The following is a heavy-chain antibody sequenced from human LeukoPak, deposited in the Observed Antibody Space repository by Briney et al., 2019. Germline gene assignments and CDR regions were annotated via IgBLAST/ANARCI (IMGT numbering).Heavy chain of an antibody. V-gene: IGHV1-69*04. CDR1: GGTFSSYA. CDR3: ASSRAAAGRYWYFDL. J-gene: IGHJ2*01. D-gene: IGHD6-13*01. CDR2: IIPILGIA. Sequence: ASVKVSCKASGGTFSSYAISWVRQAPGQGLEWMGRIIPILGIANYAQKFQGRVTITADKSTSTAYMELSSLRSEDTAVYYCASSRAAAGRYWYFDLWGRGTLVTVSS.